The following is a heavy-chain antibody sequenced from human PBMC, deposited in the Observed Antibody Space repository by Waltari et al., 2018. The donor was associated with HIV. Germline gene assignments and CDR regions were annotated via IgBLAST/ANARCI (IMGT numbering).Heavy chain of an antibody. CDR2: IKEDGSEI. Sequence: EVRLVESGGGLVQPGGSLRLSCAAPGFTFSSPWMTWVRQAPGKGLEWVANIKEDGSEIHYVDSVKGRFTISRDNAKNSLYLQMNSLRAEDTAVYYCARRQQLTDWGQGTLVTVSS. CDR1: GFTFSSPW. J-gene: IGHJ4*02. D-gene: IGHD6-13*01. CDR3: ARRQQLTD. V-gene: IGHV3-7*01.